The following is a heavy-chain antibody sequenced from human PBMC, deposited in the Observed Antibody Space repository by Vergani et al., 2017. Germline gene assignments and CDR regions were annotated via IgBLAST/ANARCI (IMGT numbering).Heavy chain of an antibody. CDR3: ASDITGTHFDY. CDR2: IYYSGST. J-gene: IGHJ4*02. D-gene: IGHD1-7*01. Sequence: QLQLQESGPGLVKPSETLSLTFTVSGGSISSSSYYWGWIRQPPGKGLEWIGSIYYSGSTYYNPSLKSRVTISVDTSKNQFSLKLSSVTAADTAVYYCASDITGTHFDYWGQGTLVTVSS. V-gene: IGHV4-39*01. CDR1: GGSISSSSYY.